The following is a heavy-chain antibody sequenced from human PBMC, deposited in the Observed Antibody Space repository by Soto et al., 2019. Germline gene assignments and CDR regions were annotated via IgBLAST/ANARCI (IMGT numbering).Heavy chain of an antibody. J-gene: IGHJ4*02. CDR2: IFYNGTA. CDR3: ARIGGWYDIDF. V-gene: IGHV4-61*01. CDR1: GGSVSSGSYH. Sequence: SETLSLTCSVSGGSVSSGSYHWRWIRQPPGKGLQFVGSIFYNGTANYGPSLKNRISISIDTSQSQFFLQLISVAAADTAVYYCARIGGWYDIDFGGRGSLVTVSS. D-gene: IGHD1-1*01.